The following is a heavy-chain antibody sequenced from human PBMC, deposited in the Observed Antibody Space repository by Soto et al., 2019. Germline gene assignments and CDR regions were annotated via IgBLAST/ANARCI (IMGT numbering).Heavy chain of an antibody. Sequence: ASVKVSCKASGYTFTGYYMHWVRQAPGQRLEWKGRINTNSGGTNYAQKIQGWVNITRDTSISTVYMELSRLRSDDTALYYCARGGEAAAGTWGFDYYYYYYGMDVWGQGTTVTVSS. V-gene: IGHV1-2*04. J-gene: IGHJ6*02. D-gene: IGHD6-13*01. CDR3: ARGGEAAAGTWGFDYYYYYYGMDV. CDR2: INTNSGGT. CDR1: GYTFTGYY.